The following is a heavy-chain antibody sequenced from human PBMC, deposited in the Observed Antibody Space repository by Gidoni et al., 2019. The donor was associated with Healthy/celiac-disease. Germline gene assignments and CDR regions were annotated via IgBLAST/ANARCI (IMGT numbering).Heavy chain of an antibody. CDR2: IKQDGSEK. V-gene: IGHV3-7*01. CDR1: GFPSSSYW. Sequence: EVQLVESGGGLVQPGGSRRLSCAASGFPSSSYWMSWVRQAPGKGLEWVANIKQDGSEKYYLDSVKGRFTISRDNAKNSLYLQMNSLRAEDTAVYYCASPLQYCSSTSCPLIVDYWGQGTLVTVSS. CDR3: ASPLQYCSSTSCPLIVDY. J-gene: IGHJ4*02. D-gene: IGHD2-2*01.